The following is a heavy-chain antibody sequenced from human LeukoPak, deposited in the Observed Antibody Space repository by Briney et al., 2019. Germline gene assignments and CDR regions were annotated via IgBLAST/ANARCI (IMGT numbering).Heavy chain of an antibody. CDR1: GGSVSSSSYY. V-gene: IGHV4-39*01. D-gene: IGHD4-17*01. CDR2: IYYSGGT. J-gene: IGHJ5*02. CDR3: ARLGATVTTLSWFDP. Sequence: PSETLSLTCTVSGGSVSSSSYYWGWIRQPPGKGLEWIGSIYYSGGTYYSPSLKSRVTLSIDTSKNQFSLRLTSVTATDTAVYYCARLGATVTTLSWFDPWGQGTLVTVSS.